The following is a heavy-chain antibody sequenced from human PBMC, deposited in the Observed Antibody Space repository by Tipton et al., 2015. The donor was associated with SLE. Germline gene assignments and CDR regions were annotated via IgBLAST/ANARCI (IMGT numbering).Heavy chain of an antibody. Sequence: YNPSLKSRVTISVDTSKNQFSLKLTSVTSADTAIYYCARGPLYGLDIWGQGTTVTVSS. D-gene: IGHD3-10*01. J-gene: IGHJ3*02. CDR3: ARGPLYGLDI. V-gene: IGHV4-59*09.